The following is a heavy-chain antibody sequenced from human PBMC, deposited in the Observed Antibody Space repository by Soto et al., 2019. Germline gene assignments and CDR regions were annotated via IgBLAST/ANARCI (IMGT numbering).Heavy chain of an antibody. Sequence: EVQLVESGGGLVQPGRSLRLACAASGFTFDQYTMHWVRQAPGKGLEWVSSITWHSGTIGYADSVKGRFTISRDNAKNSLYLQMNSLRGEDTALYYCAKERITFGDFNYYYMDVGGNGTTVTVSS. CDR1: GFTFDQYT. J-gene: IGHJ6*03. D-gene: IGHD3-16*01. CDR2: ITWHSGTI. CDR3: AKERITFGDFNYYYMDV. V-gene: IGHV3-9*01.